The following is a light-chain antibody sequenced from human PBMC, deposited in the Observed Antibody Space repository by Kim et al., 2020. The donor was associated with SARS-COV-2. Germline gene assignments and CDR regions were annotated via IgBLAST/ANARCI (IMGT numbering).Light chain of an antibody. J-gene: IGKJ1*01. Sequence: ASVGDRVIITCRASQSISSLLAWYQQKPGKAPKLLICKASSLESGVPSRFSGSGSGTEYTLTISSLQPDDFATYYCQQYTEYPWTFGQGTKVDIK. CDR1: QSISSL. V-gene: IGKV1-5*03. CDR2: KAS. CDR3: QQYTEYPWT.